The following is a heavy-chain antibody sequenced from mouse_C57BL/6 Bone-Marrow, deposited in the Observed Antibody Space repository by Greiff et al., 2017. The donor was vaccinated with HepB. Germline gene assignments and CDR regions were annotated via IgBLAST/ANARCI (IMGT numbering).Heavy chain of an antibody. CDR3: TRYYGSSLAWFAY. CDR2: IRNKANNHAT. V-gene: IGHV6-6*01. J-gene: IGHJ3*01. CDR1: GFTFSDAW. D-gene: IGHD1-1*01. Sequence: EVQRVESGGGLVQPGGSMKLSCAASGFTFSDAWMDWVRQSPEKGLEWVAEIRNKANNHATYYAESVKGRFTISRDDSKSSVYLQMNSLRAEDTGIYDCTRYYGSSLAWFAYWGQGTLVTVSA.